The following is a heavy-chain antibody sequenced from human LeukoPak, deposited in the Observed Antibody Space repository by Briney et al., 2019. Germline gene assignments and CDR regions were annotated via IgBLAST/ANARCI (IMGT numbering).Heavy chain of an antibody. CDR1: GGSISSHF. CDR3: ARGPPWDYYYYMDV. V-gene: IGHV4-59*08. J-gene: IGHJ6*03. CDR2: IYHSGGT. Sequence: SETLSLTCTVSGGSISSHFWSWIRQPPGKGLEWIGYIYHSGGTNYNPSLKSRVTISVDTSKTQLSLKLSSVTAADTAVYYCARGPPWDYYYYMDVWGKGTTVTVSS.